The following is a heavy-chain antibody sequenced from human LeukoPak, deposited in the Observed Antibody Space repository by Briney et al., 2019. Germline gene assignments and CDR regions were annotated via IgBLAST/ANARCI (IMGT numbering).Heavy chain of an antibody. CDR3: ARDYSSGWPGY. V-gene: IGHV3-30*03. Sequence: PGRSLRLSCAASGFTLRSYGMHWVRQAPGRGLDWVAVITSDGRNKYYADSVKGRFTISRDTSKNTLYLEMNSLRVDDTAVYYCARDYSSGWPGYWGQGTLVTVSS. J-gene: IGHJ4*02. CDR2: ITSDGRNK. D-gene: IGHD6-19*01. CDR1: GFTLRSYG.